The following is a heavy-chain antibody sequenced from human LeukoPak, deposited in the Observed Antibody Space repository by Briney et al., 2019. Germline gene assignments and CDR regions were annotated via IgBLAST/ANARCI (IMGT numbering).Heavy chain of an antibody. CDR1: GYSFTSYW. CDR2: IYPGDSDT. Sequence: GESLKISCKGSGYSFTSYWIGWVRQMPGKGLEWMGIIYPGDSDTRYSPSFQGQVTISADKSISTAYLQWSSLKASDTAMYYCARQPPGITGTTWFDPWGQGTLVTVSS. J-gene: IGHJ5*02. D-gene: IGHD1-7*01. V-gene: IGHV5-51*01. CDR3: ARQPPGITGTTWFDP.